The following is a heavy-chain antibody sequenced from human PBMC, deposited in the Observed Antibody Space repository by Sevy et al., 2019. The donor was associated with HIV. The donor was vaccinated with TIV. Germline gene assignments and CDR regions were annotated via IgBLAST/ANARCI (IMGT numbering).Heavy chain of an antibody. V-gene: IGHV4-39*01. CDR2: INYSGIT. Sequence: SETLSLTCTVSGASISSSGYYWGWIRQPPGKGLEWIASINYSGITFYNPSLKSRVTISADTSKNQFSLILSSVTDADSSIYFCVGPKLTYTNGWDYLDYWGQGTVVTVSS. CDR3: VGPKLTYTNGWDYLDY. CDR1: GASISSSGYY. D-gene: IGHD6-19*01. J-gene: IGHJ4*02.